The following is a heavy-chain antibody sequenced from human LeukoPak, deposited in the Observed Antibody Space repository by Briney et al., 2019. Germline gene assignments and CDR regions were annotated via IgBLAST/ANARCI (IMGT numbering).Heavy chain of an antibody. CDR3: ARPKWLRSSSYAFDV. CDR1: GYTLTGHY. D-gene: IGHD5-12*01. CDR2: INHNSCDT. V-gene: IGHV1-2*02. Sequence: ASVNVSCKASGYTLTGHYMHWVRQAPGQGLEWMGWINHNSCDTNYAQKFQDRVTMPRDTSISTAYMELSRLRSDETAVYYCARPKWLRSSSYAFDVWGQGTMVTVSS. J-gene: IGHJ3*01.